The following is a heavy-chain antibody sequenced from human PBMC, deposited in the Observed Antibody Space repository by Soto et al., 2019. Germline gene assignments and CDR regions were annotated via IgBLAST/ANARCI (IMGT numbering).Heavy chain of an antibody. CDR2: ISYDGSNK. CDR1: GFTFSSYA. D-gene: IGHD1-26*01. J-gene: IGHJ4*02. CDR3: ARDLSLKFFIAGAPLDY. Sequence: GGSLRLSCAASGFTFSSYAMHWVRQAPGKGLEWVAVISYDGSNKYYADSVKGRFTISRDNSKNTLYLQMNSLRAEDTAVYYCARDLSLKFFIAGAPLDYWGQGTLGTVS. V-gene: IGHV3-30-3*01.